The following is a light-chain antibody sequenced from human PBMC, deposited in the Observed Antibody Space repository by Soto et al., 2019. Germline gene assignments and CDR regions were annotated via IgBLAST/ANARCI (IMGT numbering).Light chain of an antibody. V-gene: IGKV3-11*01. Sequence: EIVLTQSPATLSLSPGERATLSCRASQSVSRYLAWYQQKPGQAPRLLIYDASNRATGIPAMFSGSGSGTDFNLTISSLEPADFEVYECQHRSNWPITFGQGTRLEIK. CDR3: QHRSNWPIT. J-gene: IGKJ5*01. CDR1: QSVSRY. CDR2: DAS.